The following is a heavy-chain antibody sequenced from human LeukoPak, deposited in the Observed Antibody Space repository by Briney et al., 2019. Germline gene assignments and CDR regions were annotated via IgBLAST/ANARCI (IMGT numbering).Heavy chain of an antibody. CDR2: FDPEDGET. J-gene: IGHJ4*02. D-gene: IGHD2-2*01. Sequence: ASVKVSCKASGYSFTSYDISWVRQAPGKGLEWMGGFDPEDGETIYAQKFQGRVTMTEDTSTDTAYMELSSLRSEDTAVYYCATGVVPAAMPGYWGQGTLVTVSS. V-gene: IGHV1-24*01. CDR1: GYSFTSYD. CDR3: ATGVVPAAMPGY.